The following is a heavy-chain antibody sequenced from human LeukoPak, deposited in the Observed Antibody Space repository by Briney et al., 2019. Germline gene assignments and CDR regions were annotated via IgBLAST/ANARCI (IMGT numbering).Heavy chain of an antibody. CDR2: ISGSGLNT. D-gene: IGHD3-10*01. CDR3: AKTRGLLVY. V-gene: IGHV3-23*01. CDR1: GFTFTSNA. J-gene: IGHJ4*02. Sequence: GGSLRLSCAASGFTFTSNAMHWVRQAPGKGLEWVSVISGSGLNTYYADSVKGRFTISRDNSNNTLYLQMNSLRAEDTAIYYCAKTRGLLVYWGQGTLVTVSS.